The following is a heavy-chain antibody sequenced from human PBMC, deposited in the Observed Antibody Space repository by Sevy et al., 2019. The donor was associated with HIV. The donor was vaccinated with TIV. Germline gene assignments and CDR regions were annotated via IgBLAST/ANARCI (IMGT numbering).Heavy chain of an antibody. D-gene: IGHD4-4*01. CDR2: IYDSGST. V-gene: IGHV4-30-4*01. J-gene: IGHJ4*02. CDR3: ARRPDTITRGGFDR. CDR1: GGSIRGSYYY. Sequence: SETLSLTCTVSGGSIRGSYYYWSWIRQPPGKGLEWIGYIYDSGSTFYNPSLKSRVTMSVDTSKSTFSLRLSSLSAADTAVYYCARRPDTITRGGFDRWGQGTLVTVSS.